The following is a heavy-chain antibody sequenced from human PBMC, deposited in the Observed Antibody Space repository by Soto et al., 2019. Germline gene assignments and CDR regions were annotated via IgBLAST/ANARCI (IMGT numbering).Heavy chain of an antibody. J-gene: IGHJ3*02. D-gene: IGHD6-13*01. CDR3: AKDLYSSRNDAFDI. Sequence: PGGSLRLSCAASGFTFSSYGMHWVRQAPGKGLEWVAVISYDGSNKYYADSVKGRFTISRDNSKNTLYLQMNSLRPEDTAVYYCAKDLYSSRNDAFDIWGQGTMVTVS. CDR2: ISYDGSNK. V-gene: IGHV3-30*18. CDR1: GFTFSSYG.